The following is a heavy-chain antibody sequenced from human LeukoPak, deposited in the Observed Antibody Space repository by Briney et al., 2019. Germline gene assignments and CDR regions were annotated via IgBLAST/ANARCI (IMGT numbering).Heavy chain of an antibody. Sequence: GGSLRLSCAASGFTFSGSALHWVRQASGKGLEWVGRIRSTANGYATAYAASVKGRFTISRDDSKNTAYLQMDSPKTEDTAVYYCTGNYYGPGSYADFDYWGQGTLVTVSS. D-gene: IGHD3-10*01. CDR2: IRSTANGYAT. J-gene: IGHJ4*02. CDR1: GFTFSGSA. V-gene: IGHV3-73*01. CDR3: TGNYYGPGSYADFDY.